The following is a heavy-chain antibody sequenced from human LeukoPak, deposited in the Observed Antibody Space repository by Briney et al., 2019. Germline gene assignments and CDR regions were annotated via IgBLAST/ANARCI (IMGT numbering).Heavy chain of an antibody. Sequence: TGGSLRLSCAASGFTFSSYAMSWVRQAPGKGLEWVSAISGSGGSTYYADSVKGRFTISRDNSKNTLYVEMNTLRAEDTAVYYCAKWGDYDILTGYYVSDFWGQGTLVTVSS. V-gene: IGHV3-23*01. J-gene: IGHJ4*02. CDR1: GFTFSSYA. D-gene: IGHD3-9*01. CDR3: AKWGDYDILTGYYVSDF. CDR2: ISGSGGST.